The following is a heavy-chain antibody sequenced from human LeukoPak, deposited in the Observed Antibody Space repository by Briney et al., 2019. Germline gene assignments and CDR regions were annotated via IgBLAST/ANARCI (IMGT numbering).Heavy chain of an antibody. J-gene: IGHJ4*02. V-gene: IGHV1-2*04. Sequence: ASVKVSCKASGYTFTGYYTHWVRQAPGQGLEWMGWINPNSGGTNYAQKSQGWVTMTRDTSISTAYMELSRLRSDDTAVYYCAVCSSTSCYKGVYFDYWGQGTLVTVSS. CDR2: INPNSGGT. D-gene: IGHD2-2*02. CDR3: AVCSSTSCYKGVYFDY. CDR1: GYTFTGYY.